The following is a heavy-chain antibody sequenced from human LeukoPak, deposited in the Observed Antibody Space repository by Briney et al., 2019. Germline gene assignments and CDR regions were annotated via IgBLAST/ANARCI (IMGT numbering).Heavy chain of an antibody. CDR1: GGTFSSYA. D-gene: IGHD2-15*01. J-gene: IGHJ6*02. CDR3: ARGAVVDYYYGMDV. Sequence: SVTVSCKASGGTFSSYAISWVRQAPGQGLEWMGGIIPIFGTANYAQKFQGRVTITADESTSTAYMELSSLRSEDTAVYYCARGAVVDYYYGMDVWGQGTTVTVSS. V-gene: IGHV1-69*13. CDR2: IIPIFGTA.